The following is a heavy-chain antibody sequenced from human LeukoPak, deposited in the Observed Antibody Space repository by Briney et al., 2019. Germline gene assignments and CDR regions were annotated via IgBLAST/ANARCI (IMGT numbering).Heavy chain of an antibody. CDR2: ISAGSGTV. J-gene: IGHJ2*01. CDR3: TRDLGLRRMI. Sequence: PGGSLRLSCAASGLSLSSNNMHWVRQTPGGGLEWLSYISAGSGTVFSADSVKGRFSISRDNAGESLFLQMNSLRVEDTGVYYCTRDLGLRRMIWGRGTLVIVSS. CDR1: GLSLSSNN. V-gene: IGHV3-48*04.